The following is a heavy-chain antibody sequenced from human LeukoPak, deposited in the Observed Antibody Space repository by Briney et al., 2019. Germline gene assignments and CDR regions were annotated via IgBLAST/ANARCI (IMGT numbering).Heavy chain of an antibody. CDR3: AKDSLPDWILTPYFDY. Sequence: GGSLRLSCAASGFTFSDYYMSRIRQAPGKGLEWVSYISSSGSTIYYADSVKGRFTISRDNAKNSLYLQMNSLRAEDTAVYYCAKDSLPDWILTPYFDYRGQGTLVTGSS. V-gene: IGHV3-11*04. J-gene: IGHJ4*02. CDR2: ISSSGSTI. CDR1: GFTFSDYY. D-gene: IGHD3-9*01.